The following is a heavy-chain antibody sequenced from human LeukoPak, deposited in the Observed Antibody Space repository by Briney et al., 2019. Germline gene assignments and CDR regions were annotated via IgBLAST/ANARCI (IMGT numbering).Heavy chain of an antibody. V-gene: IGHV4-39*01. Sequence: PSETLSLTCTVSGGSISSSSYYWGWIRQPPGKGLEWIGSIYYSGSTYYNPSLKSRVTISVDTSKNQFSLKLSSGTAADTAVYYCARGSPTGGYFDYWGQGTLVTVSS. J-gene: IGHJ4*02. CDR3: ARGSPTGGYFDY. CDR1: GGSISSSSYY. CDR2: IYYSGST.